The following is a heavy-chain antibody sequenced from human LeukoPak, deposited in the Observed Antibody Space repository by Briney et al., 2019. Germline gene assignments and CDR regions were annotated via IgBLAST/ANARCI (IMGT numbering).Heavy chain of an antibody. CDR3: AREDSGWYYFDY. CDR1: GGSFSGYY. CDR2: INHSGST. J-gene: IGHJ4*02. Sequence: SETLSLTCAVYGGSFSGYYWSWIRQPPGKGLEWIGEINHSGSTNYNPSLKSRVTISVDTSKNQFSLKLSSVTAADTAVYCCAREDSGWYYFDYWGQGTLVTVSS. D-gene: IGHD6-19*01. V-gene: IGHV4-34*01.